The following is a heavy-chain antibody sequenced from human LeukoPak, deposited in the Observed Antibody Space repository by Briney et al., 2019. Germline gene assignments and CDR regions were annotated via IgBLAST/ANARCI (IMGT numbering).Heavy chain of an antibody. D-gene: IGHD1-26*01. CDR2: VSGDGGRT. Sequence: GGSLRLSCVASGFTFTSYAMSWVRQAPGKGLEWVSSVSGDGGRTYYADSVKGRFTISRDNSKDTLYLQMNSLRAEDTAVYYCAKRQDPYSGSFPFDYWGQGTLVTVSS. CDR3: AKRQDPYSGSFPFDY. CDR1: GFTFTSYA. J-gene: IGHJ4*02. V-gene: IGHV3-23*01.